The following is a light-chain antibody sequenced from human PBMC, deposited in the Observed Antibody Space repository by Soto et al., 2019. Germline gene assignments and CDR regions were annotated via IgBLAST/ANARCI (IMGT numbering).Light chain of an antibody. V-gene: IGKV1-13*02. CDR1: QGISSY. CDR2: DAS. Sequence: AIQLTQSPSSLSASVGDRVTITCRASQGISSYLAWYQQKPGKAPKLLIYDASSLESGVPSRFSGSGSGTDFTLTISSLQPDDFATYYCQQYNSYSTFGQGTKVDI. J-gene: IGKJ1*01. CDR3: QQYNSYST.